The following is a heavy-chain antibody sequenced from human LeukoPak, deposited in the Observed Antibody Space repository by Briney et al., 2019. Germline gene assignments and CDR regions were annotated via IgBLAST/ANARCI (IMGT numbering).Heavy chain of an antibody. Sequence: PSETLSLTCAVYGESFSGYYWSWIRQPPGKGLEWIGEINHSGSTNYSPSLKSRVTVSVDTSKNQFSLKLTSVTAADTAVYYCARARGVPLDYWGQEPWSPSPQ. D-gene: IGHD2-2*01. CDR3: ARARGVPLDY. V-gene: IGHV4-34*01. CDR1: GESFSGYY. CDR2: INHSGST. J-gene: IGHJ4*01.